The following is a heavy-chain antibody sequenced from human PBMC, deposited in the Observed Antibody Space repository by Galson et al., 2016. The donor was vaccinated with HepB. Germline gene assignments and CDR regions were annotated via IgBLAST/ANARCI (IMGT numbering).Heavy chain of an antibody. Sequence: SETLSLTCAVYGGSFSAYYWTWIRQPPGKGLEWIGEIHHSGRTNYSPSLKSRVTISVDTSKKQFSLKLNYVTAADTAVYYCARGRSSWNPFDYWGQGTLVTVSS. CDR3: ARGRSSWNPFDY. CDR1: GGSFSAYY. CDR2: IHHSGRT. V-gene: IGHV4-34*01. J-gene: IGHJ4*02. D-gene: IGHD6-13*01.